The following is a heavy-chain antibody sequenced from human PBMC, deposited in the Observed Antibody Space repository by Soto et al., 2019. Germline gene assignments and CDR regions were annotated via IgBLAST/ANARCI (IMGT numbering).Heavy chain of an antibody. CDR3: ARELPVGDGMDL. Sequence: EVQLVESGGGLVQPGGSLRLSCAASGLSFVDYWMSWVRQAPGKGLEWVANIKKHGSETHYVDSVKGRFTISRDNAKNAVYLEMNSLRAEDTAVFYCARELPVGDGMDLWGQGTAVTVSS. V-gene: IGHV3-7*01. J-gene: IGHJ6*02. CDR2: IKKHGSET. CDR1: GLSFVDYW. D-gene: IGHD1-26*01.